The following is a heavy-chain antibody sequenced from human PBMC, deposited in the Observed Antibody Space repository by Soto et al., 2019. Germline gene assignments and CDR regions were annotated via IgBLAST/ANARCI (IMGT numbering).Heavy chain of an antibody. CDR3: ARDYSYACDY. Sequence: GGSLRLSCAVSGFTFSSFAMSWVRQAPGKGLEWVSVISSSGGTTCYADSVKGRFTISRDNSKNTLYLKMNSQRAVDTAVYYCARDYSYACDYWGQGTLVTVSS. V-gene: IGHV3-23*01. CDR2: ISSSGGTT. J-gene: IGHJ4*02. D-gene: IGHD3-16*01. CDR1: GFTFSSFA.